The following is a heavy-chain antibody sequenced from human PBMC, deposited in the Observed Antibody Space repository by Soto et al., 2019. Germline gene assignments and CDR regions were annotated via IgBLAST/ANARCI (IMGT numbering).Heavy chain of an antibody. CDR1: GFTFSSYA. J-gene: IGHJ4*02. CDR3: ARAAYGFGELFEHFDH. D-gene: IGHD3-10*01. V-gene: IGHV3-64*01. Sequence: EVQLVESGGGLVQPGGSLRLSCAASGFTFSSYAMHWVRQAPGKGLEYVSAISSNGGSTYYANSVKGRFTISRDNSKNTLFLQKGSLRAEDMAVYYCARAAYGFGELFEHFDHWGQGTLVTVSS. CDR2: ISSNGGST.